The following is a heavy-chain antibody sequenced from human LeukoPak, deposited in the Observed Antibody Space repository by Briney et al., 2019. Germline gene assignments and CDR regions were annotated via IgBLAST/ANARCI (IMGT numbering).Heavy chain of an antibody. V-gene: IGHV4-39*01. Sequence: PSETLSLTCTVSGGSISSSSYYWGWIRQPPGKGLEWIGSIYYSGSTYYSPSLKSRVTISVDTSKNQFSLKLSSVTAADTAVYYCARQPGSSQDYWGQGTLVTVSS. D-gene: IGHD1-1*01. CDR3: ARQPGSSQDY. CDR1: GGSISSSSYY. CDR2: IYYSGST. J-gene: IGHJ4*02.